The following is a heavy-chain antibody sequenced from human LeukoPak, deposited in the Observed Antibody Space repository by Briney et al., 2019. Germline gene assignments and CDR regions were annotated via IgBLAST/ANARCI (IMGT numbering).Heavy chain of an antibody. V-gene: IGHV4-39*01. CDR1: GGSISSSSHY. D-gene: IGHD1-26*01. Sequence: SSETLSLTCTVSGGSISSSSHYWGWIRQPPGKGLEWIGSIYYSGSTYYNPSLKSRVTISVDTSKNQFSLKLSSVTAADTAVYYCARLRIVGATIDYWGQGTLVTVSS. CDR3: ARLRIVGATIDY. CDR2: IYYSGST. J-gene: IGHJ4*02.